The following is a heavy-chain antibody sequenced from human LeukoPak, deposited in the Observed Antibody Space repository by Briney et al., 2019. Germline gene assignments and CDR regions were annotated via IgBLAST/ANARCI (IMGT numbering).Heavy chain of an antibody. V-gene: IGHV1-2*06. CDR1: GYTFTGYY. Sequence: GASVKVSCKASGYTFTGYYMHWVRQAPGHGLEWMGRINPNSGGTNYAQKFQGRVTMTRDTSISTAYMELSRLRSDDTAVYYCAQSGYSYGYYSDYWGQGTLVTVSS. D-gene: IGHD5-18*01. CDR3: AQSGYSYGYYSDY. J-gene: IGHJ4*02. CDR2: INPNSGGT.